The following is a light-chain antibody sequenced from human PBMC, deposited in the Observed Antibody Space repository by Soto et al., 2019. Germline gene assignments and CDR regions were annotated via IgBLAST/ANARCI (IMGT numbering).Light chain of an antibody. J-gene: IGKJ4*01. CDR1: QSVSSY. Sequence: EIVLTQSPAPLSLSPGERATLSCRASQSVSSYLAWYQQKPGQAPRLLIYDASNRATGIPARFSGSGSGTDFTLTISSLEPEDFAVYYCQHLGTFGGGTKVEIK. V-gene: IGKV3-11*01. CDR2: DAS. CDR3: QHLGT.